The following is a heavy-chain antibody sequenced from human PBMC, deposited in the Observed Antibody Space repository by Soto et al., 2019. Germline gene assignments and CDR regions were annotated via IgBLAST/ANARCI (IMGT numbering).Heavy chain of an antibody. CDR2: INHSGST. CDR1: GGSFSGYY. V-gene: IGHV4-34*01. Sequence: SETLSLTCAVYGGSFSGYYWSWIRRPPGKGLEWIGEINHSGSTNYNPSLKSRVTISVDTSKNQFSLKLSSVTAADTAVYYCARFARSSPSAYYGSGRGNFDYWGQGTLVTVSS. D-gene: IGHD3-10*01. CDR3: ARFARSSPSAYYGSGRGNFDY. J-gene: IGHJ4*02.